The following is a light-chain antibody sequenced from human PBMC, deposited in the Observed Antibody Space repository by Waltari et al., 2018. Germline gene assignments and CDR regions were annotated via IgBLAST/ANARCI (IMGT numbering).Light chain of an antibody. V-gene: IGLV1-44*01. CDR3: AAWDYKLNGVL. J-gene: IGLJ3*02. CDR1: SSNVGNNP. Sequence: QSAMTQPPSASGTPGQTVTISCFGGSSNVGNNPVNWYQQLPGTAPKVPIYRNNPRRSGVPDRFSGSKSGPTASLAIRGLQSEDEADYYCAAWDYKLNGVLYGGGTKLTVL. CDR2: RNN.